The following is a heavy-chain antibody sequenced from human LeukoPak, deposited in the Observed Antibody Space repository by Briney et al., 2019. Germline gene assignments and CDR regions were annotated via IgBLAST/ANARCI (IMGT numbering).Heavy chain of an antibody. CDR1: GFTFSTYN. Sequence: GGSLRLSCAASGFTFSTYNMNWVRQAPGKGLEWVSSISSSSSSYIYYADSVKGRFTISRDNAKNSLYLQMNSLRAEDTAVYYCARVKDPAYPGAFDIWGQGTRVTVSS. CDR3: ARVKDPAYPGAFDI. V-gene: IGHV3-21*01. J-gene: IGHJ3*02. CDR2: ISSSSSSYI.